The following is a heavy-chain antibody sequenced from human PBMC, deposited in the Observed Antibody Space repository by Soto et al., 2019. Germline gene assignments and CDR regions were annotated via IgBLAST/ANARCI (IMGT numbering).Heavy chain of an antibody. CDR2: IDSSGNT. J-gene: IGHJ4*02. CDR1: GVSISSGSYY. V-gene: IGHV4-39*01. CDR3: ARHPSIPRYYYYY. Sequence: TSETLSLTCSASGVSISSGSYYWGWIRQPPGKGLEWIGSIDSSGNTYYNPSLKSRISIAVDKSKNEFSLKLRSMTAADTAVYYCARHPSIPRYYYYYWGQGILVTVSS. D-gene: IGHD3-22*01.